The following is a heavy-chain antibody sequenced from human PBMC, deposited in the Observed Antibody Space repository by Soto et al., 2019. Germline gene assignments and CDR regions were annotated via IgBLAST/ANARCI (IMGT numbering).Heavy chain of an antibody. D-gene: IGHD3-16*01. CDR1: GGSFGGYF. CDR2: INDSGSL. Sequence: QLHLHQWGAGLLKPSETLSLTCSVSGGSFGGYFWSWIRQSPDKGLEWIGEINDSGSLYYNPSFKSRLTISVDTSQSQISLRLTSVTAADSAVYYCQGGDFWGQGTRVTVSS. CDR3: QGGDF. V-gene: IGHV4-34*01. J-gene: IGHJ4*02.